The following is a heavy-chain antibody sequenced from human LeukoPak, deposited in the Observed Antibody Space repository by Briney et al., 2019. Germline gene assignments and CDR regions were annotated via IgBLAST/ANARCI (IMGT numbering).Heavy chain of an antibody. CDR3: ARLTYYYDSSGYYRHIDY. Sequence: SETLSLTCTVSGGSISSGGYYWGWIRQPPGKGLEWIGSIYYSGSTYYNPSLKSRVTISVDTSKNQFSLKLSSVTAADTAVYYCARLTYYYDSSGYYRHIDYWGQGTLVTVSS. J-gene: IGHJ4*02. CDR1: GGSISSGGYY. D-gene: IGHD3-22*01. V-gene: IGHV4-39*01. CDR2: IYYSGST.